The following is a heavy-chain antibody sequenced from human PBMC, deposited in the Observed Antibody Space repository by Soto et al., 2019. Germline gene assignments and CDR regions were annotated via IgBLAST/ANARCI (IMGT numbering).Heavy chain of an antibody. D-gene: IGHD3-22*01. CDR3: SSDWHYDRSGDYYFFDI. CDR1: GFTFSSYG. Sequence: QAQLVESGGGVVQPGRSLTLSCTASGFTFSSYGLHWVRQAPGEGLEWVTVISSDGTNKYYIDSVKGRFTISRDNSKNTLYMHMNTLRVADTAVYSFSSDWHYDRSGDYYFFDIWGQRSLFTVSS. CDR2: ISSDGTNK. J-gene: IGHJ4*02. V-gene: IGHV3-30*03.